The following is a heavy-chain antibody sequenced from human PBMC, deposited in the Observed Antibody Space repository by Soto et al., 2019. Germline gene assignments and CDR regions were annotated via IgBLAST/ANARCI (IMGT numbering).Heavy chain of an antibody. Sequence: SETLSLTCAVYGGSFSGYYWSWIRRPPGKGLEWIGEINHSGSTNYNPSLKSRVTISVDTSKNQFSLKLSSVTAADTAVYYCARSLRIAVADPLRAFDYWGQGTLVTVSS. D-gene: IGHD6-19*01. CDR3: ARSLRIAVADPLRAFDY. CDR2: INHSGST. CDR1: GGSFSGYY. V-gene: IGHV4-34*01. J-gene: IGHJ4*02.